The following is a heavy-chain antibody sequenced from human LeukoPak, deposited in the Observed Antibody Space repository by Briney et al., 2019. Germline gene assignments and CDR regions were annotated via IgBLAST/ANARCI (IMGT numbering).Heavy chain of an antibody. CDR3: ASSYYDILTGYPAGLLDY. CDR2: IYPNSGGT. V-gene: IGHV1-2*02. CDR1: GYTFTGYY. J-gene: IGHJ4*02. Sequence: GASVKVSCKASGYTFTGYYMHWVRQAPGQGLQWMGWIYPNSGGTNYAQKVQGRVTMTRDTSISTAYMELSSLRSEDTAVYYCASSYYDILTGYPAGLLDYWGQGTLVTVSS. D-gene: IGHD3-9*01.